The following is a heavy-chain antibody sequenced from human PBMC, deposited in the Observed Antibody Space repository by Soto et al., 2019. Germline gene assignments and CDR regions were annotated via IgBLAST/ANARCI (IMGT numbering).Heavy chain of an antibody. D-gene: IGHD5-12*01. CDR1: GGSISSSSYY. V-gene: IGHV4-39*01. CDR3: ARAIYLATTSGYSGYGNWFDP. CDR2: IYYSGST. J-gene: IGHJ5*02. Sequence: QLQLQESGPGLVKPSETLSLTCTVSGGSISSSSYYWGWIRQPPGKGLEWIGSIYYSGSTYYNPSLKSRVTISVDTSKNQFSLKLSSVTAADTAVYYCARAIYLATTSGYSGYGNWFDPWGQGTLVTVSS.